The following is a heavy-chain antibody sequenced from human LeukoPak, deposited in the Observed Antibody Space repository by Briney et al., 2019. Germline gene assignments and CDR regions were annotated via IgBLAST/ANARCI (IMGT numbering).Heavy chain of an antibody. Sequence: SETLSLTCNVSGGSISSGDYFWSWIRQPPGKGLEWIGYIYYSGSAYYSPSLRSRFTISVDPSENQFSLKLSSVTATDTAVYYCARAEVTAGTKYFDLWGRGTLVTVSS. CDR2: IYYSGSA. D-gene: IGHD6-19*01. CDR3: ARAEVTAGTKYFDL. J-gene: IGHJ2*01. CDR1: GGSISSGDYF. V-gene: IGHV4-30-4*01.